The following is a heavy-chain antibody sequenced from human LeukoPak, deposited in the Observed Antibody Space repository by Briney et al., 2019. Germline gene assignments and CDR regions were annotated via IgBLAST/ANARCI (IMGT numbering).Heavy chain of an antibody. CDR3: ARDHGNYDYYYGMDV. CDR2: INSDGSST. V-gene: IGHV3-74*01. CDR1: GFTFSSYW. Sequence: GGSLRLSCAASGFTFSSYWMHWVRQAPGKGLVWVSRINSDGSSTSYADSVKGRFTISRDNAKNTLYLQMNSLRAEDTAVYYCARDHGNYDYYYGMDVWGQGTTVTVSS. D-gene: IGHD4-23*01. J-gene: IGHJ6*02.